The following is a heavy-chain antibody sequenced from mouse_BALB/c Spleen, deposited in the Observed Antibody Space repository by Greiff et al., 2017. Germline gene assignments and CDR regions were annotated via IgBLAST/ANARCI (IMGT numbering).Heavy chain of an antibody. Sequence: QVQLQQSGAELVRPGTSVKISCKASGYTFTNYWLGWVKQRPGHGLEWIGDIYPGGGYTNYNEKFKGKATLTADTSSSTAYMQLSSLTSEDSAVYFCAGYPLSHYAMGNWGKGTSVTVSS. CDR2: IYPGGGYT. J-gene: IGHJ4*01. V-gene: IGHV1-63*02. CDR1: GYTFTNYW. CDR3: AGYPLSHYAMGN.